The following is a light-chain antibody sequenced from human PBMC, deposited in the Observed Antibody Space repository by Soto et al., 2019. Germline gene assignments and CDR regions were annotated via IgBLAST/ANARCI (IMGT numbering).Light chain of an antibody. J-gene: IGLJ3*02. CDR2: GHN. CDR1: NSDIGSHA. CDR3: QSFDSSLSGSGV. Sequence: QSVLTQPPSASGTPGQRVTISCSGSNSDIGSHAVDWYQQFPGTAPRLLISGHNNRPSGVPDRFFGSKSGTSASLTIIGLQADDEAEYFCQSFDSSLSGSGVFGGGTKVTVL. V-gene: IGLV1-40*01.